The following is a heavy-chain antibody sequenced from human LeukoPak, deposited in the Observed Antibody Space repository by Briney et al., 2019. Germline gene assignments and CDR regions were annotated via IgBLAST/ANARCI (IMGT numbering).Heavy chain of an antibody. CDR3: ARGAAATRGPSKYNCFDP. Sequence: GGSLRLSCTAYGFTVSSNYMSWVRQAPRKGLEWVSVIYRGGSTYYADSVKGRFTISRDDSKNTLYLQMNSLRAEDTAVYYCARGAAATRGPSKYNCFDPWGQGTLVTVSS. CDR1: GFTVSSNY. V-gene: IGHV3-53*01. D-gene: IGHD2-15*01. CDR2: IYRGGST. J-gene: IGHJ5*02.